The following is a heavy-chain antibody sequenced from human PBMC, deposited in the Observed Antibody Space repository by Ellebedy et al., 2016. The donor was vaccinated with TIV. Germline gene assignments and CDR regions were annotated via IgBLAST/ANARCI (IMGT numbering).Heavy chain of an antibody. CDR3: ARHRDTALSF. D-gene: IGHD5-18*01. V-gene: IGHV1-46*01. J-gene: IGHJ4*02. CDR1: GYTFTNYY. CDR2: INPSASST. Sequence: AASVKLSCKASGYTFTNYYTHWVRQAPGQGLEWMGIINPSASSTSYAQKFQDRVIMTWDTSTSTVYLELSSLRSEDTAIYYCARHRDTALSFWGQGTLVTVSS.